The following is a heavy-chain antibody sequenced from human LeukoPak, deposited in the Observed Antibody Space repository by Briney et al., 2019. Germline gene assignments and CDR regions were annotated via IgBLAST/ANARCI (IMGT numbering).Heavy chain of an antibody. CDR1: GYTFTGYY. Sequence: ASVKVSCKASGYTFTGYYMHWVRQAPGQGLEWMGWINPNSGGTNYAQKFQGRVTMTRDTSISTAYMELSRLRSDDTAVYYCARDLKYCSSTSRYKVELSDYWGQGTLVTVSS. CDR2: INPNSGGT. D-gene: IGHD2-2*02. J-gene: IGHJ4*02. V-gene: IGHV1-2*02. CDR3: ARDLKYCSSTSRYKVELSDY.